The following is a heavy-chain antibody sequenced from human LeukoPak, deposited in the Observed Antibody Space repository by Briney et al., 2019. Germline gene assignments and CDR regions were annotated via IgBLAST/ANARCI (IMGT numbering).Heavy chain of an antibody. D-gene: IGHD2-2*01. CDR1: GYTFTSYA. Sequence: GASVKVSCKASGYTFTSYAMHWVRQAPGQRLEWMGWINAGNGNTEYSQKFQGRVTITRDTSASTAYMELSSLRSEDTAVYYCARSDIVVVPAATPDNWFDPWGQGTLVTVSS. V-gene: IGHV1-3*01. CDR3: ARSDIVVVPAATPDNWFDP. J-gene: IGHJ5*02. CDR2: INAGNGNT.